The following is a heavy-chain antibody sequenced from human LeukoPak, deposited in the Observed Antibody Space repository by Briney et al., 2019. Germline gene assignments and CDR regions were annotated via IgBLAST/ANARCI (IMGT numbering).Heavy chain of an antibody. CDR2: IKQDGSEK. V-gene: IGHV3-7*01. J-gene: IGHJ4*02. CDR1: GFSFSSYW. Sequence: PGGSLRLSCAASGFSFSSYWMSWVRQAPGKGLEWVAIIKQDGSEKYFVDSVKGRFTISRDNAKNSLYLQMNSLRAEDTAVYYCARGGVSRFDYWGQGTLVTVSS. D-gene: IGHD3-3*01. CDR3: ARGGVSRFDY.